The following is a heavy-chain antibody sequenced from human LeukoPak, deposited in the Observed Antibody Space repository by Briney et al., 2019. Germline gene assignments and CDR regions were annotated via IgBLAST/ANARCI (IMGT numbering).Heavy chain of an antibody. CDR1: GYTFTSYD. CDR3: AREEGYCSSTTCSATFDY. J-gene: IGHJ4*02. D-gene: IGHD2-2*01. Sequence: ASVKVSCKASGYTFTSYDINWVRQATGQGLEWMGWMNPNSGNTGYAQKFQGRVTITRNTSISTAYMELSSLRSEDTAVYYCAREEGYCSSTTCSATFDYWGQGTLVTVSS. CDR2: MNPNSGNT. V-gene: IGHV1-8*03.